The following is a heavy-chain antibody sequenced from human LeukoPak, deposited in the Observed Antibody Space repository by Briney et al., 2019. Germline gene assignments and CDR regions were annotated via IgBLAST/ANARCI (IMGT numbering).Heavy chain of an antibody. J-gene: IGHJ4*02. CDR2: INPNSGDT. D-gene: IGHD6-19*01. Sequence: ASVKVSCKASGYTFTAYYMHWVRQAPGQGLEWMGRINPNSGDTNYAQKFQGRATMTRDTSINTAYMELSRLRSDDTAVYYCARVAVAEFDYWGQGTLVTVSS. V-gene: IGHV1-2*06. CDR1: GYTFTAYY. CDR3: ARVAVAEFDY.